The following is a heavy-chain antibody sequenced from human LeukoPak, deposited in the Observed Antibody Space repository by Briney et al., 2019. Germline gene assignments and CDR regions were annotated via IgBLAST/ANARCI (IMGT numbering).Heavy chain of an antibody. D-gene: IGHD3-10*01. J-gene: IGHJ4*02. V-gene: IGHV3-9*01. CDR2: ISWNSGSI. CDR1: GITFSSYG. CDR3: AKDGGSYYYGSGTDY. Sequence: GRSLRLSCAASGITFSSYGMHWVRQAPGKGLEWVSGISWNSGSIGYADSVKGRFTISRDNAKNSLYLQMNSLRAEDTALYYCAKDGGSYYYGSGTDYWGQGTLVTVSS.